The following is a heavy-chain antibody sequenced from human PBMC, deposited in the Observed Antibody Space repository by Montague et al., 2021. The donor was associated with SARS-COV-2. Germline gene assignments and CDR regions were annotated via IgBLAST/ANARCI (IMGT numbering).Heavy chain of an antibody. CDR3: AKDLVLRAARPDALDV. Sequence: SLRLSCAASGFTFSSHSVNWVRQAPGKGLEWISYISSSPNIIYYADSVKGRFTISRDNARNSLYLQMNSLRVDDTAVYYCAKDLVLRAARPDALDVWGQGTVVTVSS. D-gene: IGHD6-6*01. J-gene: IGHJ3*01. CDR2: ISSSPNII. V-gene: IGHV3-48*04. CDR1: GFTFSSHS.